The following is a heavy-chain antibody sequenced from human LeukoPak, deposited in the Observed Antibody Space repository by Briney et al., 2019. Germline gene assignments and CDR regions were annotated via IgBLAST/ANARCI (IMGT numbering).Heavy chain of an antibody. CDR3: ARQVAVAGLGIDY. V-gene: IGHV4-59*08. CDR1: GGSISSYY. D-gene: IGHD6-19*01. CDR2: IYYSGST. Sequence: SETLSLTCTVSGGSISSYYWSWIRQPPGKGLEWIGYIYYSGSTNYNPSLKSRVTISVDTSKNQFSLKLSSVTAADTAVYYCARQVAVAGLGIDYWGQGTLVTVSS. J-gene: IGHJ4*02.